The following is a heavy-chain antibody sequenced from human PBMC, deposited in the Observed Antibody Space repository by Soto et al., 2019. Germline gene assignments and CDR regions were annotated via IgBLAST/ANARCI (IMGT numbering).Heavy chain of an antibody. D-gene: IGHD2-8*02. CDR2: MSSTGSFM. J-gene: IGHJ6*03. CDR1: GFTFSHYS. CDR3: AQGGGITGVDYMDG. Sequence: EVQLVESGGGLVKPGESLRLACAASGFTFSHYSMNWVRQAPGKGLEWVSSMSSTGSFMYYADSVKGRFTISRDSAKESLYLRMTIRGGEDTAVYFFAQGGGITGVDYMDGWGKGTTVIVSS. V-gene: IGHV3-21*01.